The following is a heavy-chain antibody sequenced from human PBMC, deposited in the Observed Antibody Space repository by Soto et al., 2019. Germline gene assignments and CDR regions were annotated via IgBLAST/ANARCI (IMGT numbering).Heavy chain of an antibody. V-gene: IGHV3-23*01. CDR3: ARGLIMYYGSGSYPDAPYDAFDI. CDR2: ISGSGGST. Sequence: EVQLLESGGGLVQPGGSLRLSCAASGFTFSSYAMSWVRQAPGKGLEWVSAISGSGGSTYYADSVKGRFTISRDNSKNTLYLQMNSLRAEDTAVYYCARGLIMYYGSGSYPDAPYDAFDIWGQGTMVTVSS. CDR1: GFTFSSYA. J-gene: IGHJ3*02. D-gene: IGHD3-10*01.